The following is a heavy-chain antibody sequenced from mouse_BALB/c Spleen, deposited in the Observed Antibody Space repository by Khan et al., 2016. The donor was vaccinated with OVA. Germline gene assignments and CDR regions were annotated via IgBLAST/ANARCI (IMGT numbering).Heavy chain of an antibody. Sequence: EVQVVESGGGLVQPGGSRKLSCAASGFTFSRFGMHWVRQAPEKGLEWVAYISSGSSTIYYADTVKGRFTISRDNPKNTLFLQMTSLSSEDTAMYYCARDSNFDYWGQGTTLTVSS. CDR2: ISSGSSTI. J-gene: IGHJ2*01. CDR1: GFTFSRFG. CDR3: ARDSNFDY. V-gene: IGHV5-17*02.